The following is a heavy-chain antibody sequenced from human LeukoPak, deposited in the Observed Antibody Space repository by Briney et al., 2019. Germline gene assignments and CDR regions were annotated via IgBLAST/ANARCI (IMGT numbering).Heavy chain of an antibody. V-gene: IGHV4-39*01. CDR1: AGSISSSSYY. CDR3: ARQAETYYYDSSGYFNWFDP. CDR2: IYYSGST. J-gene: IGHJ5*02. D-gene: IGHD3-22*01. Sequence: SETLSLTCTVSAGSISSSSYYWGWIRQPPGKGLEWIGRIYYSGSTYYNPSLKSRVTISVDTSKNQFSLKLSSVTAADTAVYYCARQAETYYYDSSGYFNWFDPWGQGTLVTVSS.